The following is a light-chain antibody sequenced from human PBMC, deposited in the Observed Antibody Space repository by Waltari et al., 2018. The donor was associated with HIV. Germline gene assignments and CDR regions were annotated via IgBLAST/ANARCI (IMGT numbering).Light chain of an antibody. V-gene: IGLV1-47*01. J-gene: IGLJ3*02. CDR3: AAWDDSLSGLV. CDR1: SSNIGSNY. CDR2: RNN. Sequence: QSVLTQPPSASGTPGQRVHISCSGSSSNIGSNYVYWYQQLPGTAPKLLITRNNQRPSGVPDRFSGSKSGTSASLAISGLRSEDEADYYCAAWDDSLSGLVFGGGTKLTVL.